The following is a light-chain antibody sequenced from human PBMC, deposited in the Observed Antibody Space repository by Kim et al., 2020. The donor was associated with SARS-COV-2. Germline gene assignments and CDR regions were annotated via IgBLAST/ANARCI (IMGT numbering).Light chain of an antibody. Sequence: QSALTQPASVSGSPGQSITISCTGTSSDVGSYNLVSWYQQHPGKAPKLMIYEGSKRPSGVSNSFSGSKPGNTASLTISGLQAEDEADYYCCSYAGSSTSGVFGGGTQLTVL. V-gene: IGLV2-23*01. J-gene: IGLJ3*02. CDR3: CSYAGSSTSGV. CDR2: EGS. CDR1: SSDVGSYNL.